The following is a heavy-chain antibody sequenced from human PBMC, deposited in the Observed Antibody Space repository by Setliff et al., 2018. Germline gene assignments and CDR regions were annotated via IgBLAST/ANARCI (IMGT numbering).Heavy chain of an antibody. V-gene: IGHV4-61*09. CDR2: IYTSGST. Sequence: PSETLSLTCTVSGGSISSGSYYWSWIRQPAGKGLEWIGHIYTSGSTNYNPSLKSRVTISVDTSKNQFSLKLSSVTAADTAVYYCAKKGLVIIWDYYYGMDVWGQGTTVTVSS. CDR1: GGSISSGSYY. J-gene: IGHJ6*02. CDR3: AKKGLVIIWDYYYGMDV. D-gene: IGHD3-9*01.